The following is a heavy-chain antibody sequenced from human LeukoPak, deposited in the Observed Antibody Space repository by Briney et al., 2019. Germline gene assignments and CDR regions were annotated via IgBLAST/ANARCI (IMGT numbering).Heavy chain of an antibody. J-gene: IGHJ5*02. V-gene: IGHV4-38-2*02. Sequence: SETLSLTCTVSGYSISSGYNWGWIRQPPGKGLEWIGSIYHSGSTYYNPSLKSRVTISVGTSKNQFSLKLSSVTAADTAVYYCARDGYSRSNWFDPWGQGTLVTVSS. CDR1: GYSISSGYN. CDR3: ARDGYSRSNWFDP. CDR2: IYHSGST. D-gene: IGHD6-13*01.